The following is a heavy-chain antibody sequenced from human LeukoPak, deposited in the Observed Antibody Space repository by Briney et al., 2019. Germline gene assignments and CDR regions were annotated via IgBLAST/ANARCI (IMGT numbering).Heavy chain of an antibody. CDR1: GGSFSGYY. D-gene: IGHD3-3*01. J-gene: IGHJ4*02. V-gene: IGHV4-34*01. CDR3: ARRRYDFWSGYQYYFDY. CDR2: INHSGST. Sequence: TPSETLSLTCAVYGGSFSGYYWSWIRQPPGKGLEWIGEINHSGSTNYNPSLKSRVTISVDTSKNQFSLKLSSVTAADTAVYYCARRRYDFWSGYQYYFDYWGQGTLVTVSS.